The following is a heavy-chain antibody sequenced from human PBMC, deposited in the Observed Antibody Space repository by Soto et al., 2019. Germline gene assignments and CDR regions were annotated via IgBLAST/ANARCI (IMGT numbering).Heavy chain of an antibody. CDR3: ARVRISTMVRGVINFWDNWFGP. Sequence: QVQLVQSGAEVKKPGASVKVSCKASGYTFTSYGISWVRQAPGQGLEWMGWISAYNGNTNYAQKLQGRVTMTTDTSTSTAYMELRSLRSEDTAVYYCARVRISTMVRGVINFWDNWFGPWGQGTLVTVSS. J-gene: IGHJ5*02. D-gene: IGHD3-10*01. V-gene: IGHV1-18*01. CDR1: GYTFTSYG. CDR2: ISAYNGNT.